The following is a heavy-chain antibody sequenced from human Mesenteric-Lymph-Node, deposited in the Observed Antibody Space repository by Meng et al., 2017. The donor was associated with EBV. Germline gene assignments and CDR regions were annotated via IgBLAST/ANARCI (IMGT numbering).Heavy chain of an antibody. D-gene: IGHD4-17*01. CDR1: GGSVNSGGYS. CDR3: AGGDYVNQFNY. CDR2: VHHSGLT. Sequence: QLQLQESGSGLGKPSQTLSLTCTVSGGSVNSGGYSWSWIRQSPEKGLEWIGYVHHSGLTYYNPSLETRVIISLERSKNQFSLKLTSVTAADTAVYYCAGGDYVNQFNYWGQGTLVTVSS. V-gene: IGHV4-30-2*06. J-gene: IGHJ4*02.